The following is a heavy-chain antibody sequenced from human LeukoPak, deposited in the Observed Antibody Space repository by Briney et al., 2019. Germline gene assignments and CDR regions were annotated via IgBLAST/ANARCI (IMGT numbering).Heavy chain of an antibody. CDR2: ISTSGTNI. J-gene: IGHJ4*02. CDR3: ARVADSSSWYYFDY. D-gene: IGHD6-13*01. Sequence: GGSLRLYCAASGFTFTDYYMSWIRQAPGKGLEWVSYISTSGTNIYYADSVKGRFTISRDNAKNSLYLQMNSLRAEDTAVYYCARVADSSSWYYFDYWGQGTLVTVSS. V-gene: IGHV3-11*01. CDR1: GFTFTDYY.